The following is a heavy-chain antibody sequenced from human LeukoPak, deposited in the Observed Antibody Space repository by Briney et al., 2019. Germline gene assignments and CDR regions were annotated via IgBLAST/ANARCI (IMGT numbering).Heavy chain of an antibody. D-gene: IGHD2-15*01. CDR3: ARSRCASCYLAY. J-gene: IGHJ4*02. CDR2: IIPIFGTA. Sequence: GASVKVSCKASGGTFSSYAISWVRQAPGQGLEWMGGIIPIFGTANYAQKFQGRVTITTDESTSTAYMELSSLRSEDTAVYYCARSRCASCYLAYWGQGTLVTVSS. V-gene: IGHV1-69*05. CDR1: GGTFSSYA.